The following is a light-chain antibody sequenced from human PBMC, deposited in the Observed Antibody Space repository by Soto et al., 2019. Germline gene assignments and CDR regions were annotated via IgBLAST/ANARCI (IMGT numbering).Light chain of an antibody. J-gene: IGKJ5*01. CDR3: QHYANLPIT. Sequence: DIQMTESPSSLSASLLDRVTITGQASQDITKYLNWYQQKPGKAPKLLIYDASNLEIGVPSRFSGSGSGTDFTFTISTLQPEDVATYYCQHYANLPITFGQGTRLEIK. CDR1: QDITKY. V-gene: IGKV1-33*01. CDR2: DAS.